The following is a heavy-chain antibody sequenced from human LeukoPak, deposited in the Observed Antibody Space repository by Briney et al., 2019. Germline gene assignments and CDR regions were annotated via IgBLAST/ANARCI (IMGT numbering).Heavy chain of an antibody. D-gene: IGHD6-19*01. Sequence: PSETLSLTCTVSGGSISSYYWSWIRQPPGKGLEWIGSIYYSGSTYYNPSLKSRVTISVDTSKNQFSLKLSSVAAADTAVYYCARSAAVADWFDPWGQGTLVTVSS. CDR2: IYYSGST. J-gene: IGHJ5*02. CDR1: GGSISSYY. CDR3: ARSAAVADWFDP. V-gene: IGHV4-39*07.